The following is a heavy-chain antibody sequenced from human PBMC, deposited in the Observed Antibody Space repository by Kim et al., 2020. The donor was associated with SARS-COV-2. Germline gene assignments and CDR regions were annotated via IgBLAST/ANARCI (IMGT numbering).Heavy chain of an antibody. D-gene: IGHD3-10*01. CDR1: GFTFSSYW. CDR2: INSDGSST. CDR3: ARSGSGSYLDPYYYYYGMDV. J-gene: IGHJ6*02. V-gene: IGHV3-74*01. Sequence: GGSLRLSCAASGFTFSSYWMHWVRQAPGKGLVWVSRINSDGSSTSYADSVKGRFTISRDNAKNTLYLQMNSLRAEDTAVYYCARSGSGSYLDPYYYYYGMDVWGQGTTVTVSS.